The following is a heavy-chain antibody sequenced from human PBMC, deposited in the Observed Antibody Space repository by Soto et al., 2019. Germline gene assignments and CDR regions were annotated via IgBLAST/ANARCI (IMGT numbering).Heavy chain of an antibody. Sequence: GESLKISCKGSGYSFTSYWIGWVRQMPGKGLEWMGTIYPGDSDTRYSPSFQGQVTISADKSISTAYLQWSSLKASDTAMYYCARSSAAGTSYYYYGMDVWGQGTTVTVSS. CDR1: GYSFTSYW. CDR2: IYPGDSDT. J-gene: IGHJ6*02. V-gene: IGHV5-51*01. D-gene: IGHD6-13*01. CDR3: ARSSAAGTSYYYYGMDV.